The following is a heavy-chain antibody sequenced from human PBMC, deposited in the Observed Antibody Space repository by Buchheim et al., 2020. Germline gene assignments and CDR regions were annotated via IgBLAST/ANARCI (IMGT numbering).Heavy chain of an antibody. V-gene: IGHV3-30*18. J-gene: IGHJ4*02. CDR1: GFTFSSYG. D-gene: IGHD5-12*01. CDR3: AKGGLGGIVATLGY. CDR2: ISYDGSNK. Sequence: QVQLVESGGGVVQPGRSLRLSCAASGFTFSSYGMHWVRQAPGKGLEWVAVISYDGSNKYYADSVKGRFTISRDNSKNTLYLQMNSLRAEDTAVYYCAKGGLGGIVATLGYWGQGTL.